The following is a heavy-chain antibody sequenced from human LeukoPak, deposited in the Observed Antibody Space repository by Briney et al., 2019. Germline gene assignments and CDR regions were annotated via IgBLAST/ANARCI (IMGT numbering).Heavy chain of an antibody. J-gene: IGHJ4*02. CDR1: GFTFSDHA. Sequence: GGSLRLSCAASGFTFSDHAMHWVRQAPGEGLEWVSAVGIAADTFYPGSVKGRFTISRENAKNSLYLQMNSLRVEDTAVYYCVRQKKSHGNFDYWGQGTLVTVSS. CDR2: VGIAADT. CDR3: VRQKKSHGNFDY. V-gene: IGHV3-13*01. D-gene: IGHD1-26*01.